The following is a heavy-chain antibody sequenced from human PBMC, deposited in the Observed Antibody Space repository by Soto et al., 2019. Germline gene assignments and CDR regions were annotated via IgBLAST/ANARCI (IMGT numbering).Heavy chain of an antibody. CDR2: IYYSGST. J-gene: IGHJ4*02. CDR3: ASGYFDWLVDY. D-gene: IGHD3-9*01. Sequence: PSETLSLTCTVSGGSISSSSYYWGWIRQPPGKGLEWIGSIYYSGSTYYNPSLKSRVTISVDTSKNQFSLKLSSVTAADTAVYYCASGYFDWLVDYRGQGTLVTVSS. CDR1: GGSISSSSYY. V-gene: IGHV4-39*01.